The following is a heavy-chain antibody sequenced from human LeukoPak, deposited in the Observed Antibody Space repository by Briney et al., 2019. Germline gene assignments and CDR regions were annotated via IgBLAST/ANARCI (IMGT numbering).Heavy chain of an antibody. Sequence: PGGSLRLSCAASGFTFSSYSVNWVRQAPGKGLEWVSSISSSSSYIYYADSVKGRFTISRDNAKNSLYLQMNGLRAEDTAVYYCARDGMTDWAFDYWGQGTLVTVSS. D-gene: IGHD1-1*01. CDR2: ISSSSSYI. V-gene: IGHV3-21*01. J-gene: IGHJ4*02. CDR1: GFTFSSYS. CDR3: ARDGMTDWAFDY.